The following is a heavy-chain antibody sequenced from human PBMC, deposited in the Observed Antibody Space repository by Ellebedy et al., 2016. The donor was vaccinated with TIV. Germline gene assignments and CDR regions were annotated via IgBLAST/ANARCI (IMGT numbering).Heavy chain of an antibody. CDR1: GDSISSSIYY. V-gene: IGHV4-39*07. CDR3: ARGRGGSYSIPFDY. J-gene: IGHJ4*02. D-gene: IGHD1-26*01. Sequence: SETLSLXCTVSGDSISSSIYYWGWIRQSPGKGLEWIGEVKHSGDADYNPSLKSRVTISVDRSENQFSLKLTSVTAADTAVYYCARGRGGSYSIPFDYWGQGTLVTVSS. CDR2: VKHSGDA.